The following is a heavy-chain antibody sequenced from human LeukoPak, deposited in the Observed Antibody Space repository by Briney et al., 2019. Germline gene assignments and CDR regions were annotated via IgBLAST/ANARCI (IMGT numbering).Heavy chain of an antibody. CDR2: INTNTGNP. D-gene: IGHD6-19*01. J-gene: IGHJ4*02. CDR3: ARVRHMTVAGFLDS. CDR1: GYTFRSYP. Sequence: ASVKVSCKASGYTFRSYPMNWVRQAPGQGLEWMGWINTNTGNPTYAQGFTGRFVFSLDTSVSTAYLQISSLKAEDTAVYYCARVRHMTVAGFLDSWGQGTLVTVSS. V-gene: IGHV7-4-1*02.